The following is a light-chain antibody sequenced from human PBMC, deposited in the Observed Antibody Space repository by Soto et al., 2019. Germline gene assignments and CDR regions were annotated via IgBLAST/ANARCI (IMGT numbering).Light chain of an antibody. V-gene: IGLV1-40*01. CDR3: QSYDIGLSGFV. Sequence: QAVVTQPPSVSGAPGQRVTISCTGSSSNIGAGYDVHYYQQLPGRAPKLLIYGNNNRPSGVPDRFSGSKSGTSASLAITGLRAEDEADYYCQSYDIGLSGFVFGTGTKLTVL. CDR2: GNN. CDR1: SSNIGAGYD. J-gene: IGLJ1*01.